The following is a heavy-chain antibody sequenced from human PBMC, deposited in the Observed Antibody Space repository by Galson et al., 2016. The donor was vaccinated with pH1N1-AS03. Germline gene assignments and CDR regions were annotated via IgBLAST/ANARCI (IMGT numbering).Heavy chain of an antibody. Sequence: SVKVSCKASGGTFSGYVISWVRQAPGQGLEWMGEIIPIFGTANYAQRFQGRVTITADESTSTAYMEVSSLRSEDTAVYYCAREGYSGSLDRIDLNYYGMDGWGKGTTVTVSS. J-gene: IGHJ6*04. V-gene: IGHV1-69*13. CDR2: IIPIFGTA. CDR3: AREGYSGSLDRIDLNYYGMDG. CDR1: GGTFSGYV. D-gene: IGHD1-26*01.